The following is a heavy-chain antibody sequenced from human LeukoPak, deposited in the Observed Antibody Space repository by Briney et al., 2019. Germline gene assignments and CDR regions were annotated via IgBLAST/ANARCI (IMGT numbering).Heavy chain of an antibody. D-gene: IGHD3-22*01. CDR2: IYHSGST. CDR1: GGSISSYY. CDR3: ARGRANYDSTGYGY. V-gene: IGHV4-59*01. J-gene: IGHJ4*02. Sequence: SETLSLTCTVSGGSISSYYWSWIRQPPGKGLEWIGYIYHSGSTNYNPSLKSRVTISVDTSKNQFSVKLSSVTAADTAVYYCARGRANYDSTGYGYWGQETLVTVSS.